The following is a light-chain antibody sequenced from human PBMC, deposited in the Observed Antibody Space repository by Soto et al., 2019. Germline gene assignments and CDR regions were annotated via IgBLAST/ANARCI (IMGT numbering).Light chain of an antibody. V-gene: IGKV3-20*01. CDR3: QQYGSSPWT. Sequence: EIVLTQSPGTLSLSPGERATLSCRASQSVSSSFLAWYQQKPGQAPRLLIYGASIRATGIPDRFSDSGSGTDFTLTISRVEPEDFAVYYCQQYGSSPWTFGQGTKVEIK. J-gene: IGKJ1*01. CDR2: GAS. CDR1: QSVSSSF.